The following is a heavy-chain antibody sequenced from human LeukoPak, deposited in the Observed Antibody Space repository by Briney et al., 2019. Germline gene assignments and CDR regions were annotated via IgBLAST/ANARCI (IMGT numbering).Heavy chain of an antibody. D-gene: IGHD1-26*01. J-gene: IGHJ3*02. Sequence: SETLSLTCTVSGGSISSSSYYWGWIRQPPGKGLEWIGSIYYSGSTYYNPSLKGRVTISVDTSKNQFSLNLNSVTAADTAVYYCARHKRGTNSGSYTDAFDIWGQGTMVTVSS. V-gene: IGHV4-39*07. CDR2: IYYSGST. CDR1: GGSISSSSYY. CDR3: ARHKRGTNSGSYTDAFDI.